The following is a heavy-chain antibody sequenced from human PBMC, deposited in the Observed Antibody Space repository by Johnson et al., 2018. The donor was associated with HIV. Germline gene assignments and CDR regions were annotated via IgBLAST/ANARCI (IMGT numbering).Heavy chain of an antibody. CDR1: GFTFSSYA. V-gene: IGHV3-30*04. Sequence: VQLVESGGGVVQSGRSLRLSCAASGFTFSSYAMHWVRQAPGKGLEWVAVISYDGSNKYYADSVKGRFTISRDNSKNTLYLQMNSLRAEDTAVYYCATVHSSSDAFDIWGQGTMVTVSS. D-gene: IGHD6-6*01. J-gene: IGHJ3*02. CDR3: ATVHSSSDAFDI. CDR2: ISYDGSNK.